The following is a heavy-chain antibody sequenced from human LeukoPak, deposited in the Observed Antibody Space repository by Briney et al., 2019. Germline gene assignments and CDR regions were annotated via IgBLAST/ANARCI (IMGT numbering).Heavy chain of an antibody. V-gene: IGHV1-18*01. CDR2: ISAYNGNT. CDR3: ARSTGGSSWYNLDY. CDR1: GYTFTSYG. Sequence: EASVEVSCKASGYTFTSYGISWVRQAPGQGLEWMGWISAYNGNTNYAQKLQGRVTMTTDTSTSTAYMELRSLRSDDTAVYYCARSTGGSSWYNLDYWGQGTLVTVSS. D-gene: IGHD6-13*01. J-gene: IGHJ4*02.